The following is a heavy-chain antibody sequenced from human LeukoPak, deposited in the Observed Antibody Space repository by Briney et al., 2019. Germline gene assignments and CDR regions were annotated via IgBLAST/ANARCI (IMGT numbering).Heavy chain of an antibody. Sequence: GGSLRLSCAASGFTFSSYGMRWVRQAPGKGLEWVAVISYDGSNNYYADSVKGRFTISRDNSKNTLYLQMNSLRAEDTAVYYCATGEMATMLDYWSQGTLVTVSS. CDR3: ATGEMATMLDY. D-gene: IGHD5-24*01. V-gene: IGHV3-30-3*01. CDR1: GFTFSSYG. CDR2: ISYDGSNN. J-gene: IGHJ4*02.